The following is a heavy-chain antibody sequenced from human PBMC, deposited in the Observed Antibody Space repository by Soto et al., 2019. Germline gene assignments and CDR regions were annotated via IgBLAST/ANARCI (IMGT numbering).Heavy chain of an antibody. CDR3: AREGTLRLGGYYNDSSGYNDY. CDR1: GYTFTSYY. CDR2: INPSGGST. Sequence: ASVKVSCKASGYTFTSYYMHWVRQAPGQGLEWMGIINPSGGSTSYAQKFQGRVTMTRDTSTSTAYMELSSLRSEDTAVYYCAREGTLRLGGYYNDSSGYNDYWGQGTLVTVSS. J-gene: IGHJ4*02. V-gene: IGHV1-46*01. D-gene: IGHD3-22*01.